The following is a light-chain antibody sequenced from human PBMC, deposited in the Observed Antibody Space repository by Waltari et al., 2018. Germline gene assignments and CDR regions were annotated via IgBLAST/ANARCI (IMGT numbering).Light chain of an antibody. CDR3: QQYNSYPT. Sequence: DIQMPQSPYTLSASVGDRVTITCRASQSISSWLAWYQQKPGKAPKLLIYKASSLESGVPSRFSGSGSGTEFTLTISSLQPDDFATYYCQQYNSYPTFGQGTKVEIK. CDR2: KAS. CDR1: QSISSW. J-gene: IGKJ1*01. V-gene: IGKV1-5*03.